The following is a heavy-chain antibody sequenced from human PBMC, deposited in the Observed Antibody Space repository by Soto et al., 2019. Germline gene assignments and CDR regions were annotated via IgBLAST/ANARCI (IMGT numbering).Heavy chain of an antibody. CDR1: GFTFSSYG. Sequence: QVQLVESGGGVVQPGRSLRLSCAASGFTFSSYGMHWVRQAPGKGLEWVAVISYDGSNKYYADSVKGRFTISRDNSKNTLYLQMNSLRDEDTAVYYCANLMTTVTTVDYWGQGTLVTVSS. J-gene: IGHJ4*02. CDR3: ANLMTTVTTVDY. V-gene: IGHV3-30*18. CDR2: ISYDGSNK. D-gene: IGHD4-17*01.